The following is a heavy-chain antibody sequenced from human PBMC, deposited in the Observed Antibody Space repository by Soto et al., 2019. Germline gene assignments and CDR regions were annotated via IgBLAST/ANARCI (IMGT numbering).Heavy chain of an antibody. V-gene: IGHV3-7*04. CDR2: SRPDTDDR. CDR1: GFNFSRYW. Sequence: VQLVESGGGLVQPGGSLRLSCTVSGFNFSRYWMNWVRQAPGKGLEWVANSRPDTDDRFHADSVRGRFSISRDNAKKSLFLQMNSLRVEDTAVYYCAREYGTFDYWGQGILVTVSS. CDR3: AREYGTFDY. J-gene: IGHJ4*02. D-gene: IGHD1-26*01.